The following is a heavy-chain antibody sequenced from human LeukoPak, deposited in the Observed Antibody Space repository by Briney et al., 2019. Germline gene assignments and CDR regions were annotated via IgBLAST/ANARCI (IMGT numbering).Heavy chain of an antibody. CDR2: LYTSGST. J-gene: IGHJ6*02. D-gene: IGHD3-22*01. V-gene: IGHV4-4*07. CDR1: GGSISTYF. Sequence: PSETLSLTCTVSGGSISTYFWSWIRQPAGKGLEWIGRLYTSGSTNYNPSLKSRLTMSADTSKNQFSLNLRSVPAADTAIYYCARDRVDSSGYYYYYGIDVWGQGTAVTVSS. CDR3: ARDRVDSSGYYYYYGIDV.